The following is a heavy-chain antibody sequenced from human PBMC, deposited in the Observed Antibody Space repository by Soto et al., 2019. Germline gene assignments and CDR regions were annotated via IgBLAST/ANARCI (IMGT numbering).Heavy chain of an antibody. D-gene: IGHD1-26*01. CDR3: AGRYGSAIDY. CDR1: GGTISSCY. Sequence: QVQLQESGPGLVKPSETLSLTCTVSGGTISSCYWSWIRQPQGKGLEWIGYIYYSGSTNCNPSPKSRVTILVDTSKNQFSLRLSRVTAAVTAVYYCAGRYGSAIDYWGQGTMVPVSS. V-gene: IGHV4-59*08. J-gene: IGHJ4*02. CDR2: IYYSGST.